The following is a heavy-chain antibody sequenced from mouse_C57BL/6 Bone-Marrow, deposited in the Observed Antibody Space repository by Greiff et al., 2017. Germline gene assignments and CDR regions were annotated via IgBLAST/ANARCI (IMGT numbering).Heavy chain of an antibody. V-gene: IGHV1-59*01. CDR2: IDPSDSYT. CDR1: GYTFTSYW. Sequence: QVQLQQPGAELVRPGTSVKLSCKASGYTFTSYWMHWVKQRPGQGLEWIGVIDPSDSYTNYNPKFKGKATFTVDTSSSTAYMQLSSLTSEDSAVYYCARGTTVVATGFDYWGQGTTLTVSS. CDR3: ARGTTVVATGFDY. J-gene: IGHJ2*01. D-gene: IGHD1-1*01.